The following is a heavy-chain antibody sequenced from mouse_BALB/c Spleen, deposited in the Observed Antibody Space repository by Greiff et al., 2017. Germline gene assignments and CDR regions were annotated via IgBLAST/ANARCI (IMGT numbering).Heavy chain of an antibody. CDR2: ISTYYGDA. CDR3: ARYAWGFYYAMDY. CDR1: GYTFTDYA. Sequence: VKLMESGAELVRPGVSVKISCKGSGYTFTDYAMHWVKQSHAKSLEWIGVISTYYGDASYNQKFKGKATMTVDKSSSTAYMELARLTSEDSAIYYCARYAWGFYYAMDYWGQGTSVTVSS. J-gene: IGHJ4*01. V-gene: IGHV1S137*01.